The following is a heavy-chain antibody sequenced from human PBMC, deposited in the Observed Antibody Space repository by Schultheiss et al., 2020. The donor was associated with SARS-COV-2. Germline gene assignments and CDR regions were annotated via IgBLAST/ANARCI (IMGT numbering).Heavy chain of an antibody. CDR3: ARVYHPASNYVLGDMYNWFDP. J-gene: IGHJ5*02. CDR2: INHSESS. Sequence: SETLSLTCTVSGGSISSYYWSWIRQPPGKGLEWIGDINHSESSNYNPSLKSRVTISVDTSKNHLSLSLSSVTAADTAVYYCARVYHPASNYVLGDMYNWFDPWGQGTLVTVSS. V-gene: IGHV4-34*01. CDR1: GGSISSYY. D-gene: IGHD4-11*01.